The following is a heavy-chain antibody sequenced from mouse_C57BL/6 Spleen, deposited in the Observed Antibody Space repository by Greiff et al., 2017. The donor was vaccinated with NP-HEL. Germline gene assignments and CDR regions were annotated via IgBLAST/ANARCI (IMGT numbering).Heavy chain of an antibody. Sequence: SGAELVKPGASVKMSCKASGYTFTSYWITWVKQRPGQGLEWIGDIYPGSGSTNYNEKFKSKATLTVDTSSSTAYMQLSSLTSEDSAVYYCARMGEGMDYWGQGTSVTVSS. CDR3: ARMGEGMDY. J-gene: IGHJ4*01. V-gene: IGHV1-55*01. CDR2: IYPGSGST. CDR1: GYTFTSYW.